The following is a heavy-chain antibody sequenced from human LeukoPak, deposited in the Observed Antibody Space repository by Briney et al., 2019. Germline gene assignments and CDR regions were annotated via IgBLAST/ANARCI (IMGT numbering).Heavy chain of an antibody. V-gene: IGHV3-23*01. CDR2: ISGSGGST. CDR3: ARDRGTGCFWN. CDR1: GFTFSGYG. Sequence: LSGGSLRLSCAASGFTFSGYGMSWVRQAPGKGLEWVSAISGSGGSTYYADSVKGRFTISRDNSKNTLYLQMNSLRAEDTAVYYCARDRGTGCFWNWGQGTLVTVSS. J-gene: IGHJ4*02. D-gene: IGHD3-3*01.